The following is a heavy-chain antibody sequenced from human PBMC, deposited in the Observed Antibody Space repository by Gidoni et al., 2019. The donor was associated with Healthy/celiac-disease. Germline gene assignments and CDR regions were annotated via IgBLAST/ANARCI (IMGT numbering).Heavy chain of an antibody. D-gene: IGHD6-19*01. CDR2: ISYDGSNK. V-gene: IGHV3-30-3*01. Sequence: QVQLVESGGGVVQPGRSLRLSCAASGFTFSSYAMHWVRQAPGKGLEWVAVISYDGSNKYYADSVKGRFTISRDNSKNTLYLQMNSLRAEDTAVYYCARGNNSSGWYYYWGQGTLVTVSS. J-gene: IGHJ4*02. CDR3: ARGNNSSGWYYY. CDR1: GFTFSSYA.